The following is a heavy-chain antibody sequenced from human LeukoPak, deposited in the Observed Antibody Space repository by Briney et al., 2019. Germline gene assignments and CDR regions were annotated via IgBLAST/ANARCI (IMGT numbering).Heavy chain of an antibody. CDR3: ARLHYYYYGMDV. V-gene: IGHV4-59*08. CDR1: GGSISSYY. CDR2: IYYSGST. J-gene: IGHJ6*02. Sequence: SETLSLTCTVSGGSISSYYWSWIRQPPGKGLEWIGYIYYSGSTNYNPSLKSRVTISVDTSKNQFSLKLSSVTAADTAGYYCARLHYYYYGMDVWGQGTTVTVSS.